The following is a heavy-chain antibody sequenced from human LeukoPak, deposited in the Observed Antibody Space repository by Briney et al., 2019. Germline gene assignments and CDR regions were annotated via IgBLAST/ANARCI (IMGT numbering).Heavy chain of an antibody. CDR2: IHYSGSP. Sequence: SETLSLTCTVSGGSNCWTWIRQAPGKGLEWIAYIHYSGSPHYNPSLRSRVTISIDTSKNQLSLKLNSVTAADTAVYYCARHSNWNGGVDWFDPWGQGTQVTVSS. J-gene: IGHJ5*02. D-gene: IGHD1-20*01. V-gene: IGHV4-59*08. CDR1: GGSNC. CDR3: ARHSNWNGGVDWFDP.